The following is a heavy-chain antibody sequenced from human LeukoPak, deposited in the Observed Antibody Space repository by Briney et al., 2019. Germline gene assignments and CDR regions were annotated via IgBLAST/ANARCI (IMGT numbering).Heavy chain of an antibody. D-gene: IGHD3-10*01. CDR3: AKALGGSGSNFDY. Sequence: GGSLRLSCAASGFTFSSYAMSWVRQAPGKGLEWVSTISGSGGSTYYADSVKGRFTISRDNSKNTLYLQMNSLRAEDTAVYYCAKALGGSGSNFDYWGQGTLVTVSS. CDR1: GFTFSSYA. V-gene: IGHV3-23*01. CDR2: ISGSGGST. J-gene: IGHJ4*02.